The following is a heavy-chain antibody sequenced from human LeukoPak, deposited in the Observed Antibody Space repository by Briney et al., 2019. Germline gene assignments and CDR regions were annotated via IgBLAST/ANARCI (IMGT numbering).Heavy chain of an antibody. D-gene: IGHD3-16*01. CDR1: GFTFSTYW. CDR2: INSDGSST. J-gene: IGHJ4*02. V-gene: IGHV3-74*03. CDR3: VRDNFGVDY. Sequence: PGGSLRLSCAASGFTFSTYWMQWIRQAPGKGLVWVSHINSDGSSTTYADSVKGRFTTSRDNAKNMLYLQMNGLRVVDTAVYYCVRDNFGVDYWGQGTLVTVSS.